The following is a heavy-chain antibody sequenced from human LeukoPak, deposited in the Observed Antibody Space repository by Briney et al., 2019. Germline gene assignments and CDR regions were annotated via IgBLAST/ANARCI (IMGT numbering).Heavy chain of an antibody. CDR1: GYSISSGYH. Sequence: SETLSLTCAVSGYSISSGYHWGWIRQPPGEGLEWIGSIYHSGSTYYNPSLKSRVTISVDTSKNQFSLKLSSVTAADTAVYYCATLYNWNGATTRAFDIWGQGTMVTVSS. CDR2: IYHSGST. J-gene: IGHJ3*02. CDR3: ATLYNWNGATTRAFDI. D-gene: IGHD1-1*01. V-gene: IGHV4-38-2*01.